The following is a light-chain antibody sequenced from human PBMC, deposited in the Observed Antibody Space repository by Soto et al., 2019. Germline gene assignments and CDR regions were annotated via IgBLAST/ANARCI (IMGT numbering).Light chain of an antibody. J-gene: IGKJ1*01. CDR3: QQYNNWPPWT. CDR2: GES. V-gene: IGKV3D-15*01. Sequence: EIVMTQSPATLSVSPGERATLSCRASQSISSNLAWYQQKPGQAPRILIYGESTRATGIPDRFSGSGSGTEFTLTISSLQSEDFAVYYCQQYNNWPPWTFGQGTKAEIK. CDR1: QSISSN.